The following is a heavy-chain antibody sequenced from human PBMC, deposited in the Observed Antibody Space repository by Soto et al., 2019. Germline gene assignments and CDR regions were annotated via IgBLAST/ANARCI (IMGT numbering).Heavy chain of an antibody. Sequence: QVQLQESGPGQVKPSETLSLTCTVSGDSIRNYFWSWIRQPAGKGLEWIGRIYTSGSSNYNPSLKSRRTMSVDTSKNQVSLNLRSVTAADTAVYYCARDPGTSMIENYYNGMDVWGRGTTVIVSS. D-gene: IGHD3-16*01. J-gene: IGHJ6*02. V-gene: IGHV4-4*07. CDR2: IYTSGSS. CDR3: ARDPGTSMIENYYNGMDV. CDR1: GDSIRNYF.